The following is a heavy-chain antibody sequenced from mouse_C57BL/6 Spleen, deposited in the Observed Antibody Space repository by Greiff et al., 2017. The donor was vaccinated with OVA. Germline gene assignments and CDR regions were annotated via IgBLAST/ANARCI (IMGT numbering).Heavy chain of an antibody. Sequence: VKLMESGAELVRPGASVTLSCKASGYTFTDYEMHWVKQTPVHGLEWIGAIDPETGGTAYNQKFKGKAILTADKSSSTAYMELRSLTSEDSAVYYCLRVFAYWGQGTLVTVSA. J-gene: IGHJ3*01. CDR3: LRVFAY. CDR1: GYTFTDYE. V-gene: IGHV1-15*01. CDR2: IDPETGGT.